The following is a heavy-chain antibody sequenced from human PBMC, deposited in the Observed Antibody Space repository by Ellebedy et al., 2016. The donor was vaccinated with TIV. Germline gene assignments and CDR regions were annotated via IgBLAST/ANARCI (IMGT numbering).Heavy chain of an antibody. CDR2: IYYSGST. CDR3: ARARMVVPAAMFSYYYYYGMDV. CDR1: GGSVSSGSYY. D-gene: IGHD2-2*01. V-gene: IGHV4-61*01. J-gene: IGHJ6*02. Sequence: GSLRLSXTVSGGSVSSGSYYWSWIRQPPGKGLEWIGYIYYSGSTNYNPSLKSRVTISVDTSKNQFSLKLSSVTAADTAVYYCARARMVVPAAMFSYYYYYGMDVWGQGTTVTVSS.